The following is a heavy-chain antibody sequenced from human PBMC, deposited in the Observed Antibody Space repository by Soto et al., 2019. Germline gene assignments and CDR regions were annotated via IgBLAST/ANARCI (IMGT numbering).Heavy chain of an antibody. Sequence: GASVKVSCKASGYTFTGYFLHWVRQAPGQGLEWMGWINPYSGGADYAQRFQGRVTMTRDTSISTVYMELSRLRFDDTAVHYCARVIRCGYYNSPLYTWGQGTVVTVSS. D-gene: IGHD3-3*01. CDR1: GYTFTGYF. CDR2: INPYSGGA. V-gene: IGHV1-2*02. J-gene: IGHJ5*02. CDR3: ARVIRCGYYNSPLYT.